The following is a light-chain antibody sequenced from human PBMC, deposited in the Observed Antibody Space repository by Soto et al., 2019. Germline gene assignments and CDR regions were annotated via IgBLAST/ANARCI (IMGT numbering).Light chain of an antibody. CDR3: SSYTTSNTRQIV. J-gene: IGLJ1*01. V-gene: IGLV2-14*03. CDR2: DVS. Sequence: QSALTQPASVSGSPGQSITISCTGTSSDVGGYNYVSWYQHHPGKAPKLIIYDVSNRPSGVSNRFSGSKSGDTASLTISGLQPEEEADYYCSSYTTSNTRQIVFGTGTKVTVL. CDR1: SSDVGGYNY.